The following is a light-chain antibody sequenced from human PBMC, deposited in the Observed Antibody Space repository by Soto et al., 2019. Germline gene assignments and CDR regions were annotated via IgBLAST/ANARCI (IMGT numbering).Light chain of an antibody. CDR2: GAS. V-gene: IGKV3-20*01. Sequence: EIVLTQSPGTLSLSPGERATLSCRASQSVSSSYLAWYQQKPGQAPRLLIYGASSRASGIPDRFSGSGSGTDLSLAISSLEAEDFAVYYCQKYGSSPLTFGGGTKVEIK. J-gene: IGKJ4*02. CDR1: QSVSSSY. CDR3: QKYGSSPLT.